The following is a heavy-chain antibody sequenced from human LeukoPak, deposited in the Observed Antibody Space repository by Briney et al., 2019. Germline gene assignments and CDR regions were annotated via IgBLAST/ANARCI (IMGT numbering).Heavy chain of an antibody. CDR1: GFTFSSYW. V-gene: IGHV3-74*01. Sequence: PGGSLRLSCAASGFTFSSYWMHWVRQAPGKGLVWVSRIKSDGSTNYADSVKGRFTISRDNAKNTVSLQMNSLRAEDTGVYYCARAQSESGGDYPEYFRHWGQGTLVTVSS. CDR2: IKSDGST. D-gene: IGHD2-21*01. CDR3: ARAQSESGGDYPEYFRH. J-gene: IGHJ1*01.